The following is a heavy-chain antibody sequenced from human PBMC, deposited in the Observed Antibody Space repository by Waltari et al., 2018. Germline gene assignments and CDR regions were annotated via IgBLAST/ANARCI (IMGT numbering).Heavy chain of an antibody. V-gene: IGHV4-39*07. CDR2: IYYRGNT. CDR1: GGSISSSSYD. D-gene: IGHD6-13*01. CDR3: ARHKKQQLAHAFDI. J-gene: IGHJ3*02. Sequence: QLQLQESGPGLVKPSETLSLTCTVSGGSISSSSYDWGWIRQPPGKGLAWIGSIYYRGNTCYNPSLKSRVAISVDTSKNQFSLKLSSVTAADTAVYYCARHKKQQLAHAFDIWGQGTMVTVSS.